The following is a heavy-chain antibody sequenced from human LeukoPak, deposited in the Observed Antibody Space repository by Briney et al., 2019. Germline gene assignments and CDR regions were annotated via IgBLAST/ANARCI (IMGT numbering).Heavy chain of an antibody. J-gene: IGHJ6*03. Sequence: ASVKVSCKASGYTFTSYGISWVRQAPGQGLEWMGGIIPIFGTANYAQKFQGRVTITADESTSTAYMELSSLRSEDTAVYYCARGRPSYPYSSSTYYYMDVWGKGTTVTVSS. V-gene: IGHV1-69*13. CDR1: GYTFTSYG. CDR3: ARGRPSYPYSSSTYYYMDV. CDR2: IIPIFGTA. D-gene: IGHD6-13*01.